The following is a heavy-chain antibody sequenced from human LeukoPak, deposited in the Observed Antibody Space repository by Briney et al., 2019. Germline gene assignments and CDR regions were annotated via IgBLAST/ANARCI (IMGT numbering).Heavy chain of an antibody. J-gene: IGHJ3*02. D-gene: IGHD3-10*01. CDR3: TKQGLGSYDAFDI. Sequence: ASVKVSCKASGYTFINYYIQWVRQAPGQGLEWMGIINPSDGSTTNTQNFQGRVTMTRDTSTSTVYMELSSLRSEDTAVYYCTKQGLGSYDAFDIWGQGTMVTVSS. CDR2: INPSDGST. V-gene: IGHV1-46*03. CDR1: GYTFINYY.